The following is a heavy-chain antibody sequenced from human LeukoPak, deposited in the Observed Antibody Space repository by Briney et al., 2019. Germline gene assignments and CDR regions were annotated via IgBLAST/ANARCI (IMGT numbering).Heavy chain of an antibody. D-gene: IGHD4-17*01. V-gene: IGHV3-66*01. Sequence: GGSLRLSCTASGFSVNNNYISWVRQAPGRGLEWVSVIYSGDTTFYADSVKDRFTISRDNSKNTVYLQMNNLRGEDTAMYYCVREFYGPWGQGTLVTVSS. CDR2: IYSGDTT. J-gene: IGHJ5*02. CDR1: GFSVNNNY. CDR3: VREFYGP.